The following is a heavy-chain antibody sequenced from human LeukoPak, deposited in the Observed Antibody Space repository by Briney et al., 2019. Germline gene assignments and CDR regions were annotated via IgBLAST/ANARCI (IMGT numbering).Heavy chain of an antibody. Sequence: GASVKVSCKASGYTFTGYYMHWVRQAPGQGLEWMGWINPNSGGTNYAQKFQGWVTMTRDTSISTAYMELSRLRSDDTAVYYCARGMVVVPAAISSDAFDIWGQGTMVTVSS. CDR1: GYTFTGYY. V-gene: IGHV1-2*04. CDR3: ARGMVVVPAAISSDAFDI. CDR2: INPNSGGT. D-gene: IGHD2-2*02. J-gene: IGHJ3*02.